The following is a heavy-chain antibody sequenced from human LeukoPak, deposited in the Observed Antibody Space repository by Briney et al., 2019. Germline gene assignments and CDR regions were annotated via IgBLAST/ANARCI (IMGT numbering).Heavy chain of an antibody. CDR3: AREETRQGGFHY. Sequence: GGSLRLSCAASGFTFSSYAMHWVRQAPGKGLEWVAVISYDGSNKYYADSVKGRFTISRDNSKNTLYLQMNSLRAEDTAVYYCAREETRQGGFHYWGQGTLVTVSS. CDR2: ISYDGSNK. CDR1: GFTFSSYA. J-gene: IGHJ4*02. D-gene: IGHD3-16*01. V-gene: IGHV3-30*04.